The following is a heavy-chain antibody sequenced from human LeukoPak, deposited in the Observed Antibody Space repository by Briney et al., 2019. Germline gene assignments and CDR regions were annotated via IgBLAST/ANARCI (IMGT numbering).Heavy chain of an antibody. CDR3: ARDHRYCSGGSCYSYCDY. V-gene: IGHV3-30*04. Sequence: PGRSLRLSCAASGFTFNSYAMHWVRQAPGKGLEWVAVISYDGNNKYYADSVKGRFTISRDNSKNTLYLQMNSLRVEDMAVHYCARDHRYCSGGSCYSYCDYWGQGTLVTVSS. CDR1: GFTFNSYA. D-gene: IGHD2-15*01. CDR2: ISYDGNNK. J-gene: IGHJ4*02.